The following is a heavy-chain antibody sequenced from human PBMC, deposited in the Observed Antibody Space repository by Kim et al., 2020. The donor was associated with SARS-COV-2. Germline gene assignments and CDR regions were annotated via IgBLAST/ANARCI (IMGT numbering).Heavy chain of an antibody. D-gene: IGHD3-10*01. Sequence: ASVKVSCKTSGHFFTRDSIHWVRQAPGQGLEWMGGIDCGNGNTIYSQKFQGRVTFTTDTSASTAYMELSFLRSEDSAVYYCLGSFYFDYWGQGTLVTVSS. V-gene: IGHV1-3*01. CDR3: LGSFYFDY. CDR2: IDCGNGNT. J-gene: IGHJ4*02. CDR1: GHFFTRDS.